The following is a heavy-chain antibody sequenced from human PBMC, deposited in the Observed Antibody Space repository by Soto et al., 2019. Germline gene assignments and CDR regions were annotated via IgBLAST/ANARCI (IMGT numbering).Heavy chain of an antibody. CDR1: GYTFTSYY. CDR3: ARDRGSDCSGGSCYSAFDY. J-gene: IGHJ4*02. CDR2: INPSGGST. Sequence: QVQLVQSGAEVKKPGASVKVSCKASGYTFTSYYMHWVRQAPGQGLEWMGIINPSGGSTSYAQTFQGRVTMTRDTSTSTVYMELSSLRSEDTAVYYCARDRGSDCSGGSCYSAFDYWGQGTLVTVSS. V-gene: IGHV1-46*01. D-gene: IGHD2-15*01.